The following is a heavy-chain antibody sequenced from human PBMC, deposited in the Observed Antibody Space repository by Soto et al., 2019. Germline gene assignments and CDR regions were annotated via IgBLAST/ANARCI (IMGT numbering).Heavy chain of an antibody. CDR3: AKSKKHMTTVTQYDY. J-gene: IGHJ4*02. V-gene: IGHV3-23*01. CDR2: ISGSGGST. CDR1: GFTFSSYA. Sequence: QTGGSLRLSCAASGFTFSSYAMSWVRQAPGKGLEWVSAISGSGGSTYYADSVKGRFTISRDNSKNTLYLQMNSLRAEDTAVYYCAKSKKHMTTVTQYDYWGQGTLVTVSS. D-gene: IGHD4-17*01.